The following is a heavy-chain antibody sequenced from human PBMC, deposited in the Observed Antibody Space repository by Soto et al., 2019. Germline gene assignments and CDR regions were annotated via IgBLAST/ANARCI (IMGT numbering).Heavy chain of an antibody. V-gene: IGHV5-51*01. CDR2: IYPGDSDT. D-gene: IGHD2-2*02. Sequence: HGESLKISCKGSGYSFTSYWIGWVRQMPGKGLEWMGIIYPGDSDTRYSPSFQGQVTISADKSISTAYLQWSSLKASDTAMYYCARHSYCSSTSCYIDYWGQGTLVTVSS. CDR3: ARHSYCSSTSCYIDY. CDR1: GYSFTSYW. J-gene: IGHJ4*02.